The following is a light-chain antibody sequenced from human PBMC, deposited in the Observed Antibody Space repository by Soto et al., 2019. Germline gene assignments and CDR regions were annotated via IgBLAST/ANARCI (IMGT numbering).Light chain of an antibody. Sequence: EIVMTQSPATLSVSPGERATLSCRASQSVGIKLAWYQQRPGQSPRLLIYGASTRATGIPARFSGSGSGTEFTLTISSLQSEDFEVYYCQQYEDWPLTFGGGAKVDIK. V-gene: IGKV3-15*01. CDR1: QSVGIK. CDR3: QQYEDWPLT. J-gene: IGKJ4*01. CDR2: GAS.